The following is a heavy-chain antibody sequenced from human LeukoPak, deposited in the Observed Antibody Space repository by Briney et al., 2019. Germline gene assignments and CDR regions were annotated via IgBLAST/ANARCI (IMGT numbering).Heavy chain of an antibody. CDR1: GFTFSNYW. D-gene: IGHD4-17*01. CDR2: IKQDGSEK. J-gene: IGHJ4*02. Sequence: PGGSLRLSCAASGFTFSNYWMSWVRQAPGQGLEWVANIKQDGSEKYYVDSVKGRFTISRDNAKNSLYLQMNSLRAEDTAVYYCARIPQDLYGDYDPYFDYWGQGTLVTVSS. V-gene: IGHV3-7*01. CDR3: ARIPQDLYGDYDPYFDY.